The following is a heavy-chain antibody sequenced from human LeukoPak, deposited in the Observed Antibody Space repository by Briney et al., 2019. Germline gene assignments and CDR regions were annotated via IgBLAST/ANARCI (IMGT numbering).Heavy chain of an antibody. V-gene: IGHV3-23*01. CDR1: GFTFSHYD. J-gene: IGHJ5*02. CDR2: ISSGGGRT. Sequence: PGGSLRLSCAASGFTFSHYDMTWVRQAPGEGLEWVSLISSGGGRTYYADSVKGRFTISRDDSKNTLSLQMNSLRAEDTAVYYCVKGGWLDRWGQGTLVTVSS. CDR3: VKGGWLDR.